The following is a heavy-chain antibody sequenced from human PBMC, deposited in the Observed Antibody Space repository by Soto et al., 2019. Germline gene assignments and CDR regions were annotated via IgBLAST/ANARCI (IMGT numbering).Heavy chain of an antibody. CDR1: GGTFSNYV. J-gene: IGHJ4*02. CDR3: AREMTRSVGPQCDC. V-gene: IGHV1-69*06. D-gene: IGHD4-17*01. CDR2: IIPISGAA. Sequence: QVQLVQSGAEVKKPGSSVKVSCKASGGTFSNYVVNCVRQAPGQGLEWMGRIIPISGAANYAQKFQGRVNLTADKSTSTSYMELSSLRSEDTAVYYCAREMTRSVGPQCDCWRQGTLVTVSS.